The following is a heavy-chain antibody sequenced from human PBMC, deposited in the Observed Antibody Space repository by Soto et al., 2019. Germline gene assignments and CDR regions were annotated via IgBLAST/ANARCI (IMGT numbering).Heavy chain of an antibody. J-gene: IGHJ4*02. V-gene: IGHV1-69*02. D-gene: IGHD3-10*01. CDR3: ASPAMVRGVPVHPFDY. CDR2: IIPILGIA. Sequence: QVQLVQSGAEVKKPGSSVKVSCKASGGTFSSYTISWVRQAPGQGLEWMGRIIPILGIANYAQKFQGRVTITADKSNRTAYMELSSLRAEDTAVYYCASPAMVRGVPVHPFDYWGQGTLVTVSS. CDR1: GGTFSSYT.